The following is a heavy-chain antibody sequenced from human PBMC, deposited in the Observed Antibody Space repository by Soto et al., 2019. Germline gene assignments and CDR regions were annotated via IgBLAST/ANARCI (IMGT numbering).Heavy chain of an antibody. Sequence: QVQLQQWGAGLLKPSETLSLTCAVYGGSFSGYYWSWIRQPPGKGLEWIGEINHSGSTNYNPSLKSRVTISVDTSKNQCSLKLSSVTAADTAVYYCASIGYCSSTSCSNDYWGQGTLVTVSS. CDR1: GGSFSGYY. V-gene: IGHV4-34*01. CDR3: ASIGYCSSTSCSNDY. J-gene: IGHJ4*02. CDR2: INHSGST. D-gene: IGHD2-2*01.